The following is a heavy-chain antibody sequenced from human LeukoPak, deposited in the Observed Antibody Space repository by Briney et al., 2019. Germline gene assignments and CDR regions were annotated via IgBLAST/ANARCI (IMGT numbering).Heavy chain of an antibody. V-gene: IGHV1-18*01. CDR2: ISAYNGNT. Sequence: ASVKVSCKASGYTFTSYGISGVRQAPGQGREWMGWISAYNGNTNYAQKLQGRVTMTRDTSTSTIYMELSSLRSEDTAVYYCARDIQVDSRASGYWGQGTLVTVSS. J-gene: IGHJ4*02. D-gene: IGHD3-22*01. CDR1: GYTFTSYG. CDR3: ARDIQVDSRASGY.